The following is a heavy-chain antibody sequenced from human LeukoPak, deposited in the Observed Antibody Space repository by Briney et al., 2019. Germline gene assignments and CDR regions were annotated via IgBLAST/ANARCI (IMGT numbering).Heavy chain of an antibody. Sequence: GGSLRLSCAASGFTFSTPGMNWVRQAPGMGLEWLSYIVPSSKTVHYADSVKGRFTISRDNAKNSLFLQMNSLRDEDTAVYYCARSRDDSSGYSDWGQGTLVTVSS. CDR3: ARSRDDSSGYSD. CDR1: GFTFSTPG. D-gene: IGHD3-22*01. V-gene: IGHV3-48*02. CDR2: IVPSSKTV. J-gene: IGHJ4*02.